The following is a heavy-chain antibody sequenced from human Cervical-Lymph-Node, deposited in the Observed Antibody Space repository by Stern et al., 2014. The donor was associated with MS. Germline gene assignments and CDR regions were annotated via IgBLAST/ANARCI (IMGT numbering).Heavy chain of an antibody. J-gene: IGHJ5*02. V-gene: IGHV4-39*01. D-gene: IGHD3-10*01. CDR2: IYYSGST. Sequence: QLQLQESGPGLVKPSETLSLTCTVSGGSISSSSYYWGWIRQPPGKGLEXIGSIYYSGSTYYNPSLKSRVTISVDTSKNQFSLKLSSVTAADTAVYYCARHGTITMVRGVITQGFDPWGQGTLVTVSS. CDR3: ARHGTITMVRGVITQGFDP. CDR1: GGSISSSSYY.